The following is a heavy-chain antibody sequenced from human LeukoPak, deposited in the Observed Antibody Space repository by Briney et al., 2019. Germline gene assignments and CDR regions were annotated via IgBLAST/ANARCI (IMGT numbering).Heavy chain of an antibody. J-gene: IGHJ4*02. CDR2: IYDSGST. CDR1: GGSINNYF. V-gene: IGHV4-59*01. D-gene: IGHD2/OR15-2a*01. CDR3: ARDPGNSYYYFDH. Sequence: PSETLSLTCTVSGGSINNYFWSWIRRPPGKGLEWIGYIYDSGSTNYNPSLKSRLTISIDTSNNQFSLKLRSVTAADTAVYFCARDPGNSYYYFDHWGQGSLVTVSS.